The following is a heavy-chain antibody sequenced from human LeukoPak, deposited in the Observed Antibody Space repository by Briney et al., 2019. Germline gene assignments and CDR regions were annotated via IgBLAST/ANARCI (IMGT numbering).Heavy chain of an antibody. V-gene: IGHV4-30-4*08. D-gene: IGHD3-10*01. J-gene: IGHJ4*02. CDR2: IYYSGST. Sequence: SQTLSLTCTVSGGSISSGDYYWSWIRQPPGKGLEWIGYIYYSGSTYYNPSLKSRVTISVDTSKSQFSLMLSSVTAADTAVYSCAKGRYHGSGSYLNSHDYWGQGTLVTVSS. CDR1: GGSISSGDYY. CDR3: AKGRYHGSGSYLNSHDY.